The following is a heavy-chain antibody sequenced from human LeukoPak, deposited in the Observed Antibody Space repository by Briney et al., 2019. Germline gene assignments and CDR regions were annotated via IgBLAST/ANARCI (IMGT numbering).Heavy chain of an antibody. Sequence: ASVKVSCTASGYTFTGYYMHWLRQAPGQGLEWMGRINPNSGDTKFAQKSQGRVTMSRDTSLSTAYMELSRLTSDDTAVYFCATHINWNYAGILDYWGQGALVTVSS. D-gene: IGHD1-7*01. CDR1: GYTFTGYY. CDR2: INPNSGDT. J-gene: IGHJ4*02. V-gene: IGHV1-2*06. CDR3: ATHINWNYAGILDY.